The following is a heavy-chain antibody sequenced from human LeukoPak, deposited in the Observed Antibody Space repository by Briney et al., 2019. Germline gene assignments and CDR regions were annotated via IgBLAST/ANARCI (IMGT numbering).Heavy chain of an antibody. J-gene: IGHJ4*02. D-gene: IGHD1-26*01. CDR2: IYYSGST. V-gene: IGHV4-31*03. CDR1: GGSISSGGYY. Sequence: SQTLSLTCTVSGGSISSGGYYWSWIRQHPGKGLEWIGYIYYSGSTYYNPSLKSRVTISVDTSKNQFSLKLSSVTAADTAVYYCARAVGAITGLFVYYFDYWGQGTLVTVSS. CDR3: ARAVGAITGLFVYYFDY.